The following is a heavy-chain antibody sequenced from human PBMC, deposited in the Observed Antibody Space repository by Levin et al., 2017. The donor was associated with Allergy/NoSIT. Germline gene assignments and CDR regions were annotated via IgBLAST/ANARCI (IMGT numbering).Heavy chain of an antibody. CDR2: IYYSGST. V-gene: IGHV4-59*01. D-gene: IGHD1-26*01. CDR1: GGSISSYY. Sequence: SETLSLTCTVSGGSISSYYWSWIRQPPGKGLEWIGYIYYSGSTNYNPSLKSRVTISVDTSKNQFSLRLSSVTAADTAVYYCARAEPGSIVGATAYGMDGWGQGTTVTVSS. J-gene: IGHJ6*02. CDR3: ARAEPGSIVGATAYGMDG.